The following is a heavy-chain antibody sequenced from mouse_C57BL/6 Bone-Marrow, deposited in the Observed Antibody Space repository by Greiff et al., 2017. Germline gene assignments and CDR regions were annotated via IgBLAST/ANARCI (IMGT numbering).Heavy chain of an antibody. J-gene: IGHJ4*01. V-gene: IGHV1-15*01. CDR3: TRFYY. Sequence: VQLVQSGAELVRPGASVTLSCKASGYTFTDYEMHWVKQTPVHGLEWIGAIDPEAGGTAYNQKFKGKAILTADKSSSTAYLELRSLTSEDSAVYYGTRFYYWYRGTAVTVTS. CDR2: IDPEAGGT. CDR1: GYTFTDYE.